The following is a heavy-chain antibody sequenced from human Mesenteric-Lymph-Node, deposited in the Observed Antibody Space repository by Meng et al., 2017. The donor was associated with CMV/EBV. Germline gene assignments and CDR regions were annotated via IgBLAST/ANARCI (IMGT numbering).Heavy chain of an antibody. CDR2: IYYSGST. D-gene: IGHD1-14*01. CDR1: GGSISSSSYY. CDR3: ARVRTPDYYYGMDV. Sequence: SETLSLTCTVSGGSISSSSYYWGWIRQPPGTGLEWIGSIYYSGSTYYNPSLKSRVTISVDTSKNQFSLKLSSVTAADTAVYYCARVRTPDYYYGMDVWGQGTTVTVSS. V-gene: IGHV4-39*07. J-gene: IGHJ6*02.